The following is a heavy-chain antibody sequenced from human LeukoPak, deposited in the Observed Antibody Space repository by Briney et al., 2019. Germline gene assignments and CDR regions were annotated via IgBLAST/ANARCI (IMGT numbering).Heavy chain of an antibody. CDR3: ARTGVRRYFDL. J-gene: IGHJ2*01. CDR1: GFTFSSYA. CDR2: ISSNGGST. Sequence: GGSLRLSCAASGFTFSSYAMHWVRQARGKGLEYVSAISSNGGSTYYANSVKGRFTISRDNSKNTLYLQMGSLRAEDMAVYYCARTGVRRYFDLWGRGTLVTVSS. V-gene: IGHV3-64*01. D-gene: IGHD1-14*01.